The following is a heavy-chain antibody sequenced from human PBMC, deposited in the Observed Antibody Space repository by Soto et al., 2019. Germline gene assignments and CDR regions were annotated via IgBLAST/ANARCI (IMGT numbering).Heavy chain of an antibody. CDR1: GGSISSGDYY. CDR2: IYYSGST. J-gene: IGHJ3*02. D-gene: IGHD2-15*01. CDR3: ARAQVLGYCSGGSCPDAFDI. Sequence: PSETLSLTCTVPGGSISSGDYYWSWIRQPPGKGLEWIGYIYYSGSTYYNPSLKSRVTISVDTSKNQFSLKLSSVTAADTAVYYCARAQVLGYCSGGSCPDAFDIWGQGTMVTVSS. V-gene: IGHV4-30-4*01.